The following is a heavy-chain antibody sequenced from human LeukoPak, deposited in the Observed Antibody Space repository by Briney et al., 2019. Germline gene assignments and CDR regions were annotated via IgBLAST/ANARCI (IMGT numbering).Heavy chain of an antibody. V-gene: IGHV1-69*05. CDR2: IIPIFGTA. D-gene: IGHD3-22*01. J-gene: IGHJ3*02. Sequence: SSVKVSCKASGGTFSSYAISWVRQAPGQGLEWMGRIIPIFGTANYAQKFQGRVTITTDESTSTAYMELSSLRSEDTAVYYCACLWDSSGYYQDDAFDIWGQGTMVTVSS. CDR1: GGTFSSYA. CDR3: ACLWDSSGYYQDDAFDI.